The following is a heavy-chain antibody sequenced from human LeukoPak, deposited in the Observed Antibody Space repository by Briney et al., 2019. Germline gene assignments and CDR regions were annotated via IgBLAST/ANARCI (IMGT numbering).Heavy chain of an antibody. CDR3: ARGLLGSYAFDI. CDR1: GGSISSYY. CDR2: IYYSGST. V-gene: IGHV4-59*01. J-gene: IGHJ3*02. Sequence: SETLSLTCTVSGGSISSYYWSWIRQPPGKGLEWIGYIYYSGSTNYNPSLKSRVTISVDTSKNQFSLKLSSVTAADTAVYYCARGLLGSYAFDIWGQRTMVTVSS. D-gene: IGHD2-15*01.